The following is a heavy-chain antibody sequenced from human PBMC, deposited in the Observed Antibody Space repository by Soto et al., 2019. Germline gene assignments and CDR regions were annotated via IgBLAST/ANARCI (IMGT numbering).Heavy chain of an antibody. J-gene: IGHJ4*01. CDR2: MYAGGDT. Sequence: LRLSCGASGLSVSDNYMGWVRQAPGRGLEWVSVMYAGGDTHYADSVKGRFTISRDKSENTLYLQMNSLRDEDTGVYFCVSRIPSWVFDYWGLGTLVTVSS. CDR3: VSRIPSWVFDY. D-gene: IGHD2-21*01. V-gene: IGHV3-53*01. CDR1: GLSVSDNY.